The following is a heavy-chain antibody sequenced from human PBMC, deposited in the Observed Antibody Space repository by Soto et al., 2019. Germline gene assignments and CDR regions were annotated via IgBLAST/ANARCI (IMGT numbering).Heavy chain of an antibody. J-gene: IGHJ2*01. CDR2: IYYSGST. D-gene: IGHD3-10*01. V-gene: IGHV4-31*03. CDR3: ARGRVYGSGSYGYFDL. Sequence: QVQLQESGPGLVKPSQTLSLTCTVSGGSISIGGYYWSWIRQHPGKGLEWIGYIYYSGSTYYNPSLKSRVTISVDTSKNQFSLKLSSVTAADTAVYYCARGRVYGSGSYGYFDLWGRGTLVTVSS. CDR1: GGSISIGGYY.